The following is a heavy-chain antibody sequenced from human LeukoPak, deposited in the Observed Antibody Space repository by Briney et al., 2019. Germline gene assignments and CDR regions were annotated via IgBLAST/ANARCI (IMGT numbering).Heavy chain of an antibody. V-gene: IGHV3-30*18. CDR3: AKSRYGSGSYYFDY. Sequence: PGGPLRLSCAASGFTFSSYAMHWVRQAPGKGLEWVAAISYDGPNKYYVDSVKGRFTISRDNSKNTLYLQMNSLRAEDTAVYYCAKSRYGSGSYYFDYWGQGTLVTVSS. J-gene: IGHJ4*02. D-gene: IGHD3-10*01. CDR1: GFTFSSYA. CDR2: ISYDGPNK.